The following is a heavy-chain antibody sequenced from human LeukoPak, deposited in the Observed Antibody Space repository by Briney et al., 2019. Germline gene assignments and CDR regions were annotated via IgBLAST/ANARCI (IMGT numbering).Heavy chain of an antibody. CDR3: ARYDYGGNYDF. CDR1: GFTFSSCW. D-gene: IGHD4-23*01. Sequence: GGSLRLSCAASGFTFSSCWMTWVRQAPGKGLEWVANIKQDGSEKYYVDSVRGRFTISRDNAKNSLYLQMNSLRPEDTAVYYCARYDYGGNYDFWGQGTLVTVPS. J-gene: IGHJ4*02. CDR2: IKQDGSEK. V-gene: IGHV3-7*04.